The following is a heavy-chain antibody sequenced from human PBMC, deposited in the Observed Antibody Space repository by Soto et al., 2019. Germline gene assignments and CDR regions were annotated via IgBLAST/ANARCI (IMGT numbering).Heavy chain of an antibody. D-gene: IGHD3-9*01. CDR3: ARDVALRYVDWSRGFDAFDI. CDR1: GGTFSSYA. Sequence: ASVQVSCKASGGTFSSYAISWVRQAPGQGLEWMGGIIPIFGTANYAQKFQGRVTITADESTSTAYMELRSLRSEDTAGYYCARDVALRYVDWSRGFDAFDIWG. J-gene: IGHJ3*02. V-gene: IGHV1-69*13. CDR2: IIPIFGTA.